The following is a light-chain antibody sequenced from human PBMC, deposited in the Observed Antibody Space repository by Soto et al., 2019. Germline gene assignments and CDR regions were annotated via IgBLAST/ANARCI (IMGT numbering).Light chain of an antibody. CDR1: SSNIGAGFD. J-gene: IGLJ3*02. Sequence: QSVLTQPPSVSGAPGQRLTISCAGTSSNIGAGFDVHWYQQLPGTAPKLLIYANDDRPSGVPDRFSGSTSGTSASLAITGLQAEDAADYYCQSYDNSLGASGVFGGGTKLTVL. V-gene: IGLV1-40*01. CDR3: QSYDNSLGASGV. CDR2: AND.